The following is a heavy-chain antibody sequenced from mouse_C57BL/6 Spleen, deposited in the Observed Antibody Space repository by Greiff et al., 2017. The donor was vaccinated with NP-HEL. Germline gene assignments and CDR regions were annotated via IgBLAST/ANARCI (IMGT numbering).Heavy chain of an antibody. J-gene: IGHJ2*01. D-gene: IGHD3-3*01. CDR1: GYTFTSYW. CDR3: ARRGDLRDYFDY. Sequence: QVQLQQPGAELVRPGSSVKLSCKASGYTFTSYWMHWVKQRPIQGLEWIGNIDPSDSETHYNQKFKDKATLTVDKSSSTAYMQLSSLTSEDSAVYYCARRGDLRDYFDYWAKAPLSQSPQ. CDR2: IDPSDSET. V-gene: IGHV1-52*01.